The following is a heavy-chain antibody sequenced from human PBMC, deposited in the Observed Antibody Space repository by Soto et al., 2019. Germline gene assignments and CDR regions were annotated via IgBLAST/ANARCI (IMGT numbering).Heavy chain of an antibody. CDR2: IYSGGST. CDR3: ATDSIWFGELSWGMDV. CDR1: GFTVSSNY. J-gene: IGHJ6*02. V-gene: IGHV3-66*01. Sequence: GGSLRLSWAASGFTVSSNYMIWVRQAPGKGLEWVSVIYSGGSTYYADSVKGRFTISRDNSKNTLYLQMNSLGAEGTAVYYCATDSIWFGELSWGMDVWGQGTTVTVSS. D-gene: IGHD3-10*01.